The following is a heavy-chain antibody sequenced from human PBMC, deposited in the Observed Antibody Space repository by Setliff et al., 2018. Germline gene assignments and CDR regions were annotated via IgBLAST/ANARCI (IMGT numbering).Heavy chain of an antibody. D-gene: IGHD3-22*01. Sequence: AETLSLTCTVSGGSISTYYWSWIRQTPVKGLEWICYVYYSGTTNYNPLFKSRVTISVDRPKNQFSLKLSSVTAADTGVYYCARDSSLHSYHYDSSGYLDYWGQGALVTVSS. V-gene: IGHV4-59*01. CDR3: ARDSSLHSYHYDSSGYLDY. CDR1: GGSISTYY. CDR2: VYYSGTT. J-gene: IGHJ4*02.